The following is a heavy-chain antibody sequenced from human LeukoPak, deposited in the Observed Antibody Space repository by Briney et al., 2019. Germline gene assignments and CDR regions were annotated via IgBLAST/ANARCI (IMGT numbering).Heavy chain of an antibody. D-gene: IGHD5-18*01. CDR1: GYTFTSYG. CDR2: INPSGGST. J-gene: IGHJ4*02. CDR3: ARDLSGSGYSYGYYFDY. Sequence: ASVKVSCKTSGYTFTSYGISWVRQAPGQGLEWMGIINPSGGSTSYAQKFQGRVTMTRDMSTSTVYMELSSLRSEDTAVYYCARDLSGSGYSYGYYFDYWGQGTLVTVSS. V-gene: IGHV1-46*01.